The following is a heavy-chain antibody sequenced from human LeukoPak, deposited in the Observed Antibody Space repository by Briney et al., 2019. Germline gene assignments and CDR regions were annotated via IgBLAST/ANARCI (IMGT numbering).Heavy chain of an antibody. D-gene: IGHD1-14*01. CDR3: ARKTGNYFDY. Sequence: GGSLRLSCAASGFTFSDYAMHWVRQAPGKGLEWVAVISYDETNKYYAGSVSVRFTISRDNSKNTLYLQMNSLRAEDTAVYYCARKTGNYFDYWGQGTLVTVFS. J-gene: IGHJ4*02. CDR1: GFTFSDYA. CDR2: ISYDETNK. V-gene: IGHV3-30-3*01.